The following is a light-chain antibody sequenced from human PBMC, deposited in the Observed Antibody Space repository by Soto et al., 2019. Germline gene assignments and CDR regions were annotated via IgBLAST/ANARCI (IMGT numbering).Light chain of an antibody. V-gene: IGKV3-15*01. CDR1: QSVNSK. J-gene: IGKJ5*01. CDR2: GAS. CDR3: QQYNYWPPIT. Sequence: EIVMTQSPATVSVSPGERVTLAGMASQSVNSKVAWYQQKPGQAPRLLIYGASTRATGIPARFSGSGSGTEFTLTISSLQSEDFAVYYCQQYNYWPPITFGQGTRLEIK.